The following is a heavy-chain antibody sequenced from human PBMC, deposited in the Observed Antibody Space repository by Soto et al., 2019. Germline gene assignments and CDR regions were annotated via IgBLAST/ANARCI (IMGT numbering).Heavy chain of an antibody. CDR2: ISAYNGNT. CDR1: GYTFTSYG. J-gene: IGHJ4*02. CDR3: ARVPLPGGLLRETDFDY. D-gene: IGHD3-10*01. Sequence: QVQLVQSGAEVKKPGASVKVSCKASGYTFTSYGISWVRQAPGQGLEWMGWISAYNGNTNYAQKLQGRVTMTTDTSTCTAYMQLRSLISDDTAVHYCARVPLPGGLLRETDFDYWGQGTLVTVSS. V-gene: IGHV1-18*01.